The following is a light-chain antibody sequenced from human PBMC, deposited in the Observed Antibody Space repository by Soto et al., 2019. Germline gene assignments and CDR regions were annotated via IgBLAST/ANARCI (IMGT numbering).Light chain of an antibody. J-gene: IGKJ2*01. Sequence: DIVMTQSPDSLAVSLGERATINCKSSQSILYSSNNKNYLAWYQQKAGQSPKLLIYWASTRENGVPDRFIGGGSGTDFTLTISGLQAEDVAVYYCQQYYSIPYTFGQGTKLEIK. CDR3: QQYYSIPYT. CDR2: WAS. V-gene: IGKV4-1*01. CDR1: QSILYSSNNKNY.